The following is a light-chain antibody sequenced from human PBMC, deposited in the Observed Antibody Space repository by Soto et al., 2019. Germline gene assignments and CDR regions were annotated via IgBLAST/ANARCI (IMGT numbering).Light chain of an antibody. V-gene: IGKV3-20*01. CDR2: GAS. CDR3: QQYGNSPQT. Sequence: EIVLTQSPGTLSLSPGERATLSCRASQTVSSSFLAGYQQKPGQAPRLLIYGASSRATGIPDRFSGSGSGTDFTLTISRLEPEDFAVFYCQQYGNSPQTFGQGTRVEIK. CDR1: QTVSSSF. J-gene: IGKJ1*01.